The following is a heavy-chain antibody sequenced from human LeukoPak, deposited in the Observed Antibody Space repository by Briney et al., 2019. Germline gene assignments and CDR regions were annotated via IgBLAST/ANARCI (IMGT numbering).Heavy chain of an antibody. Sequence: PSQTLSLTCSVSGGSINSDGYYWTWIRQPPGKGLEWIGYIYKTGSTNYNPSLKSRVTISVDTSKNQFSLKLSSVTAADTAVYYCARPYYYDSSGLLSNWFDPWGQGTLVTVSS. CDR1: GGSINSDGYY. CDR2: IYKTGST. V-gene: IGHV4-30-2*03. CDR3: ARPYYYDSSGLLSNWFDP. J-gene: IGHJ5*02. D-gene: IGHD3-22*01.